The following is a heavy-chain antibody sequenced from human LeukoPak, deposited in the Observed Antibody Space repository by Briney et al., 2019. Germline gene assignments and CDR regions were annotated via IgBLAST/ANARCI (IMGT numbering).Heavy chain of an antibody. V-gene: IGHV4-4*07. CDR2: IYTSGNT. J-gene: IGHJ4*02. CDR1: GGSISSYY. D-gene: IGHD3-22*01. Sequence: SETLSLTCTVSGGSISSYYWSWIRQPAGKGLEWIGRIYTSGNTNYNPSLKSRVTISVDKSKNQFSLKLSSVTAADTAVHYCARAGRYDSSGMGIFDYWGQGTLVTVSS. CDR3: ARAGRYDSSGMGIFDY.